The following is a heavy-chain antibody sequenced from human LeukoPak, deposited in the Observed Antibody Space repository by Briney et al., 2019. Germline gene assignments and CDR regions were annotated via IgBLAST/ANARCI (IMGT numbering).Heavy chain of an antibody. CDR1: GGTFSSYA. CDR3: AATTTVTTRYNWFDP. J-gene: IGHJ5*02. CDR2: IIPIFGTA. D-gene: IGHD4-11*01. V-gene: IGHV1-69*01. Sequence: SVKVSCKASGGTFSSYAISWVRQAPGQGLEWMGGIIPIFGTANYAQKFQGRVTITADESTSTAYMELSSLRSEDTAAYYCAATTTVTTRYNWFDPWGQGTLVTVSS.